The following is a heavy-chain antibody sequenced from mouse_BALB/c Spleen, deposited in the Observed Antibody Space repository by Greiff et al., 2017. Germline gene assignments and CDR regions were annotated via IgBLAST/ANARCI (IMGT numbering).Heavy chain of an antibody. D-gene: IGHD2-2*01. V-gene: IGHV3-2*02. J-gene: IGHJ3*01. CDR2: ISYSGST. CDR1: GYSITSDYA. CDR3: ARGAYGYDSFAY. Sequence: VQLQESGPGLVKPSQSLSLTCTVTGYSITSDYAWNWIRQFPGNKLEWMGYISYSGSTSYNPSLKSRISITRDTSKNQFFLQLNSVTTEDTATYYCARGAYGYDSFAYWGQGTLVTVSA.